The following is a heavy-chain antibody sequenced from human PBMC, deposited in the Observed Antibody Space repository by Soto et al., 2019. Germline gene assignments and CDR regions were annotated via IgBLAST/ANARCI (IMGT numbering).Heavy chain of an antibody. CDR2: ISSDSSYT. J-gene: IGHJ6*02. D-gene: IGHD3-10*01. V-gene: IGHV3-11*06. CDR1: GFTFSDYY. Sequence: QVQLVESGGGLVKPGGSLRLSCAASGFTFSDYYMSWIRQAPGKGLEWVSYISSDSSYTNYADSVKGRFTISRDNAKKSLYLQVNSLRAEDTAVYYCARDSREYYYGSGSYYKYYYYGMDVWGQGTTVTVSS. CDR3: ARDSREYYYGSGSYYKYYYYGMDV.